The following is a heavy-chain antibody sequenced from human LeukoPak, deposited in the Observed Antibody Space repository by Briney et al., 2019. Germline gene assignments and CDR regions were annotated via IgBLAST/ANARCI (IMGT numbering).Heavy chain of an antibody. CDR2: VSGNGGST. Sequence: GGSLRLSCGASGFTFRTYAMSWVRQAPGKGLEWVSSVSGNGGSTYYADSVKGRFTISRDNSKNTLYLQMNSLRAEDTAVHYCAKEIGDYVWGSYSYYFDYWGQGTLVTVSS. CDR1: GFTFRTYA. V-gene: IGHV3-23*01. D-gene: IGHD3-16*01. CDR3: AKEIGDYVWGSYSYYFDY. J-gene: IGHJ4*02.